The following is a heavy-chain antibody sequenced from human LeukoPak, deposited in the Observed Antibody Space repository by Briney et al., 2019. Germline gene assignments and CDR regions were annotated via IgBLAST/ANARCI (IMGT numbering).Heavy chain of an antibody. V-gene: IGHV3-53*01. J-gene: IGHJ4*02. CDR2: IYSDGKV. CDR1: GFTVSSTY. CDR3: ARDSPAAGTSNIDY. Sequence: PGGSLRLSCAASGFTVSSTYMSWVRQTPGKGLEWVSVIYSDGKVYYIDSVKGRFTISRDTSKNTVYLQMNSLRAEDTAVYYCARDSPAAGTSNIDYWGQGTLVTVSS. D-gene: IGHD6-13*01.